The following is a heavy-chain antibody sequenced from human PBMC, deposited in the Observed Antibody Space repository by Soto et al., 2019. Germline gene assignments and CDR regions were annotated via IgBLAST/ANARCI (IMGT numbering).Heavy chain of an antibody. J-gene: IGHJ4*02. V-gene: IGHV3-72*01. CDR2: TRNKAHSYTT. CDR1: GFTFSDHY. CDR3: ARADSGGRYYFDY. D-gene: IGHD2-15*01. Sequence: EVHLVESGGGLVQPGGSLRLSCAASGFTFSDHYMDWVRQAPGKGLEWVGRTRNKAHSYTTEYAASVKGRFTISRDDSKNSLYLQRNSLKTEDTAVYYCARADSGGRYYFDYWGQGTLVTVSS.